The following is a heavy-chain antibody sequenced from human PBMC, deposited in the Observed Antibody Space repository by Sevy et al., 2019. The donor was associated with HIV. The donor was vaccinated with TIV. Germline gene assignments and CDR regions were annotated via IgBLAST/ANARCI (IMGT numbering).Heavy chain of an antibody. J-gene: IGHJ4*02. CDR2: INPKSGGT. Sequence: ASVKVSCKASGYTFTDYYMHWVRQAPGQGLEWMGRINPKSGGTNYTQKFQGRVTMTRDTSISTAYMELGRLRSDDTAVYYCARYCSSTSCYAPPFDYWGQGTLVTVSS. CDR3: ARYCSSTSCYAPPFDY. D-gene: IGHD2-2*01. CDR1: GYTFTDYY. V-gene: IGHV1-2*06.